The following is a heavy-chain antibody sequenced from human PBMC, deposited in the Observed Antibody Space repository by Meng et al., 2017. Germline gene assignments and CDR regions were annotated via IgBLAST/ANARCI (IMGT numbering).Heavy chain of an antibody. D-gene: IGHD4-11*01. V-gene: IGHV3-33*01. J-gene: IGHJ4*02. Sequence: GESLKISCAASGFSFSSYGMHWVRQAPGKGLEWVAVIWYDGSNTYYADSVKGRFTISRDNSKNTLYLQMNSLRAEDTAVYYCARDPMDSSNLKHGLDYWGQGTLVTVSS. CDR3: ARDPMDSSNLKHGLDY. CDR2: IWYDGSNT. CDR1: GFSFSSYG.